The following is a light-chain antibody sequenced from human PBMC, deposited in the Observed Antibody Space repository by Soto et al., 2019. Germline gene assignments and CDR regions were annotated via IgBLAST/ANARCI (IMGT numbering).Light chain of an antibody. Sequence: EIVLTQSPATLSLSPGERTTLSCRARQSISSYVAWYQHKPGQPPRLLIYDTSTRATGVPARFSGSRSGTEFTLTINSLQSEDFAVYYCQQYHNLWTFGQGTKVDIK. CDR2: DTS. V-gene: IGKV3-15*01. J-gene: IGKJ1*01. CDR1: QSISSY. CDR3: QQYHNLWT.